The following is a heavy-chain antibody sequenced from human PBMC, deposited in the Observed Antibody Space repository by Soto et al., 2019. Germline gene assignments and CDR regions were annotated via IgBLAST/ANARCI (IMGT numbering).Heavy chain of an antibody. CDR1: GYTCTSDG. Sequence: ASVNVSCKASGYTCTSDGISWVRPAPGQGRECMVWISAYNGNTNSAQNLQGRVTMTTDTSTSTADMERMSLRSDDTAVDYCARYWGLARTWFDPWGQGTLVTVSS. V-gene: IGHV1-18*04. CDR2: ISAYNGNT. CDR3: ARYWGLARTWFDP. J-gene: IGHJ5*02. D-gene: IGHD2-21*02.